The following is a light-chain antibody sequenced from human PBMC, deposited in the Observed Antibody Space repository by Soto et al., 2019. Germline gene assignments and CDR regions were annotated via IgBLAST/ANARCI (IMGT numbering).Light chain of an antibody. J-gene: IGKJ2*01. Sequence: DLQMTQSPSSLSASVGDRVTITCRASQSIYNYLHWYQQKPGKAPKLLIYAASSLQSGVPSRFTGSGSGTDFTLTISSLQPEDFATYYCQQSYSTPQTFGQGTKLEI. CDR2: AAS. CDR1: QSIYNY. V-gene: IGKV1-39*01. CDR3: QQSYSTPQT.